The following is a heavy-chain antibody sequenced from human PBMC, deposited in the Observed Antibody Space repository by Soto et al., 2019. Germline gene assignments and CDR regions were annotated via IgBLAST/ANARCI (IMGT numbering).Heavy chain of an antibody. CDR1: GFTYSSFS. V-gene: IGHV3-23*01. Sequence: EVQLLESGGGLVQPGGSLRLSCAASGFTYSSFSLSWVRQAPGKGLEWVSGISGLGGSIYYADSVKGRFTISRDNSKNTLYLQMNSLRAEYTAVYYCSKSNGDTWERYFFDFWGQGTLVTVSS. D-gene: IGHD1-26*01. CDR2: ISGLGGSI. CDR3: SKSNGDTWERYFFDF. J-gene: IGHJ4*02.